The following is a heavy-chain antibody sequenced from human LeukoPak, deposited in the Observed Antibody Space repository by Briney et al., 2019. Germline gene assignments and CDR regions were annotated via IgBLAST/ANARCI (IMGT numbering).Heavy chain of an antibody. CDR2: ISWNSGSI. CDR3: ARDFSPNGGPKTYFDY. V-gene: IGHV3-9*01. CDR1: GFTFDDYA. Sequence: PGRSLRLSCAASGFTFDDYAMHWVRQAPGKGLEWVSGISWNSGSIGYADSVKGRFTISRDNSKNTLYLQMNSLRAEDTAVYYCARDFSPNGGPKTYFDYWGKGPLVPVPS. J-gene: IGHJ4*02. D-gene: IGHD7-27*01.